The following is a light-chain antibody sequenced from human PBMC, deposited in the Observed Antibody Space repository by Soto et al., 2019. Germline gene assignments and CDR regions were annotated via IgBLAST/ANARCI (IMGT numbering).Light chain of an antibody. J-gene: IGLJ1*01. V-gene: IGLV2-14*01. CDR3: VSYTDTDTLV. CDR1: DTDVGQDKS. Sequence: QAVVTQPASVSGSRGQSIIISCVGRDTDVGQDKSVSWYQQGPGQAPKLLIFEVTNRPSGVSKRFSGSRSGNTASLTISGLQPDDEGDYFCVSYTDTDTLVFGTGTKLTVL. CDR2: EVT.